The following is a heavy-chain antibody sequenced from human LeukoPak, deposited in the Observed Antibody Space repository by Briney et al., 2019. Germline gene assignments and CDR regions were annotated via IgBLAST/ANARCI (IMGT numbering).Heavy chain of an antibody. CDR2: ISGSGGST. CDR3: AKDLEAYYDSSGYYLPLYYFDY. Sequence: GGSLRLSCAASGFTFSSYAMSWVRQAPGKGLEWVSAISGSGGSTYYADSVKGRFTISRDNSKNTLYLRMNSLRAEDTAVYYCAKDLEAYYDSSGYYLPLYYFDYWGQGTLVTVSS. CDR1: GFTFSSYA. V-gene: IGHV3-23*01. D-gene: IGHD3-22*01. J-gene: IGHJ4*02.